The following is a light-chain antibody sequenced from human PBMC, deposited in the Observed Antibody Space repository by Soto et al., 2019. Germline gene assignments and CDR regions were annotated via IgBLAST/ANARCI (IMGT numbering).Light chain of an antibody. Sequence: EIVMTQSPATLSVSPGERATLSCRASQSVSNNLAWYQQRPGQAPSLLIYGASTRATGIPARFSGSGSGTEFTLTISSLQSEDFAVYYCQQYSKWPPITFGQGTRLEN. V-gene: IGKV3-15*01. CDR2: GAS. CDR3: QQYSKWPPIT. CDR1: QSVSNN. J-gene: IGKJ5*01.